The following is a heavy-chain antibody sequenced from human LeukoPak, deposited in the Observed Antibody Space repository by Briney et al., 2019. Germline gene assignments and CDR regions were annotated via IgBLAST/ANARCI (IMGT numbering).Heavy chain of an antibody. J-gene: IGHJ3*02. D-gene: IGHD5-18*01. Sequence: SETLSLTCTVSGGSISSYYWSWIRQPAGKGLEWIGRIYTSGSTNYNPSLKSRVTMSVDTSKNQFSLKLSSVTAADTTVYYCARARGYSYGSPDTFDIWGQGTMVTVSS. CDR2: IYTSGST. CDR3: ARARGYSYGSPDTFDI. V-gene: IGHV4-4*07. CDR1: GGSISSYY.